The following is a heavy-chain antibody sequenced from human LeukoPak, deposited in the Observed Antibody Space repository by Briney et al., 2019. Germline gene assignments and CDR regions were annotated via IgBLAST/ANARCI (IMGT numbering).Heavy chain of an antibody. CDR1: GGSISSYY. J-gene: IGHJ6*03. Sequence: PSETLSLTCTVSGGSISSYYWSWIRQPAGKGLGWIGRIYTSGSTNYNPSLKSRVTMSVDTSKNQFSLKLSSVTAADTAVYYCARVLWSTTVTTGVDYYYYMDVWGKGTTVTVSS. CDR3: ARVLWSTTVTTGVDYYYYMDV. V-gene: IGHV4-4*07. D-gene: IGHD4-17*01. CDR2: IYTSGST.